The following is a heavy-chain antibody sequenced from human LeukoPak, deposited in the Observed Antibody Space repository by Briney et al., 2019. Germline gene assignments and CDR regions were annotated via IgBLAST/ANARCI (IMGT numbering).Heavy chain of an antibody. D-gene: IGHD6-19*01. CDR2: ISGSGGST. CDR1: GFTFSSYA. J-gene: IGHJ4*02. CDR3: AKMTTGDSSGWYFVYYFDY. Sequence: GGSLRLSCAASGFTFSSYAMSWVRQAPGKGLEWLSAISGSGGSTYYADSVKGRFTISRDNSKNTLYLQMNSLRAEDTAVYYCAKMTTGDSSGWYFVYYFDYWGQGTLVTVSS. V-gene: IGHV3-23*01.